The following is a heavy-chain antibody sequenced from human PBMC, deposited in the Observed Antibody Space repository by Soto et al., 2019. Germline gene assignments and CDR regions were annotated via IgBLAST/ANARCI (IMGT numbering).Heavy chain of an antibody. CDR2: INGDGITG. CDR1: EFAFNTYW. J-gene: IGHJ6*02. CDR3: ARDKAYGLDV. Sequence: EVQLVESGGGLVQPGGSLRLSCAASEFAFNTYWMHWVRQVPGKGLEWVSRINGDGITGTYADSVKGRFTISRDNAENILYLQMNSLRAEDTAVYYCARDKAYGLDVWGQGTTVTVSS. V-gene: IGHV3-74*01.